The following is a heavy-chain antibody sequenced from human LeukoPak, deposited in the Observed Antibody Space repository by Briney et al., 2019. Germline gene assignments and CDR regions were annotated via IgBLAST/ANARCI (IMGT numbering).Heavy chain of an antibody. CDR1: GGSISSSNW. Sequence: SGTLSLTCAVSGGSISSSNWWSWVRQPPGKGLEWIGEIYHSGSTNYNPSLESRVTISVDKSKNQFSLKLSSVTAADTAVYYCARCSSSWPNWFDPWGQGTLVTVSS. CDR3: ARCSSSWPNWFDP. V-gene: IGHV4-4*02. J-gene: IGHJ5*02. D-gene: IGHD6-13*01. CDR2: IYHSGST.